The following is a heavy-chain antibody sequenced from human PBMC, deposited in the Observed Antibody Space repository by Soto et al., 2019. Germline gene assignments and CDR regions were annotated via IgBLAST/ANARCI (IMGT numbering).Heavy chain of an antibody. CDR3: ARTNNVLRLYYGMDV. Sequence: ASVKVSCKASGGTFSSYAISWVRQAPGQGLEWMGGIIPIFGTANYAQKFQGRVTITADESTSTAYMELSSLRSEDTAVYYCARTNNVLRLYYGMDVWGQGTTVTVSS. CDR2: IIPIFGTA. CDR1: GGTFSSYA. D-gene: IGHD3-3*01. V-gene: IGHV1-69*13. J-gene: IGHJ6*02.